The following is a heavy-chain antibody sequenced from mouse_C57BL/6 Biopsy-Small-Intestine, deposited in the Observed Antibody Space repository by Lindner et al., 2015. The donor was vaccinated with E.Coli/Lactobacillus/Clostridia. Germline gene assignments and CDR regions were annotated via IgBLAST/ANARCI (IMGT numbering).Heavy chain of an antibody. CDR3: ARFYYGKDAMDY. D-gene: IGHD1-1*01. CDR2: INPYNGDT. V-gene: IGHV1-20*01. J-gene: IGHJ4*01. CDR1: GYSFTGYF. Sequence: QLQESGPELVKPGDSVKISCKASGYSFTGYFMNWVMQSHGKSLEWIGRINPYNGDTFYNQKFKGKATLTVDKSSSTAHMELRSLTSEDSAVYYCARFYYGKDAMDYWGQGTSVTVSS.